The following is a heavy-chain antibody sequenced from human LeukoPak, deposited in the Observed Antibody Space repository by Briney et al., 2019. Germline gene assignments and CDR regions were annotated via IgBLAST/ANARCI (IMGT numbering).Heavy chain of an antibody. D-gene: IGHD6-13*01. CDR3: ASRSINWYRGNNRFDP. CDR1: GFTFSDYS. J-gene: IGHJ5*02. Sequence: GGSLRLSCAASGFTFSDYSMNWVRQAPGKGLECLSYINSDSKTTWYTDSVKGRFTISRDNAKNSLYLQTNNLRVEDTAVYYCASRSINWYRGNNRFDPWGQGTLVTVSS. CDR2: INSDSKTT. V-gene: IGHV3-48*01.